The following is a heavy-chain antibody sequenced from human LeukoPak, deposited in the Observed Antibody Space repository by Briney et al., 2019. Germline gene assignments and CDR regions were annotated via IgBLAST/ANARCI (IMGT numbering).Heavy chain of an antibody. Sequence: TGGSLRLSCAVSGFTFSNAWMSWVRQAPGKGLEWVAVISYDGSNKYYADSVKGRFTISRDNAKNSLYLQINSLSAEDTAVYYCARDYGGSDFDYWGQGTLVTVSS. CDR1: GFTFSNAW. CDR3: ARDYGGSDFDY. D-gene: IGHD3-16*01. J-gene: IGHJ4*02. V-gene: IGHV3-30-3*01. CDR2: ISYDGSNK.